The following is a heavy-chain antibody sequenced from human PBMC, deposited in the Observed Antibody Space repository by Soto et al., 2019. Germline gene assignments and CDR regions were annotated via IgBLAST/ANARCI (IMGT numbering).Heavy chain of an antibody. CDR3: ARDCVVGAINALDY. J-gene: IGHJ4*02. CDR1: GGSINTGGYY. D-gene: IGHD1-26*01. CDR2: IYYTGDI. Sequence: QVQLQESGPGLVKPSQTLSLTCTVSGGSINTGGYYWNWIRQHPGKGLEWIGYIYYTGDIYSNPSLWIRLTIAIATSKNQFSLNLSSVTAADTAVYYCARDCVVGAINALDYLGQGTLVTVSS. V-gene: IGHV4-31*03.